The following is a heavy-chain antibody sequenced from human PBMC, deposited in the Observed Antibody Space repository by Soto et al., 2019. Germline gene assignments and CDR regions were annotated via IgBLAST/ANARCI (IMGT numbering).Heavy chain of an antibody. Sequence: EVQLLESGGGSVQPGGSLRLSCAASGFTFRSYAMTWVRQAPGKGLEWVSCVSESGGSTYYADSVKGQFTISRDNSKNTLFLQMDSLRAEDTAVYFCAKVSTSYCYGAIDYWGPGTLVAASS. J-gene: IGHJ4*02. CDR3: AKVSTSYCYGAIDY. CDR2: VSESGGST. CDR1: GFTFRSYA. D-gene: IGHD4-17*01. V-gene: IGHV3-23*01.